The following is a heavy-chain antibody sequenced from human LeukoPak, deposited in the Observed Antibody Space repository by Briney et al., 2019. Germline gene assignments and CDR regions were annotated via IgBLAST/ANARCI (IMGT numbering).Heavy chain of an antibody. Sequence: GGSLRPSCAAPGFPFSSYCLYWVRQAPGKGLEWVSYISSSSSTIHYADSVKGRFTISRDNAKNSLYLQMNSLRDEVTAVYYCARGAQRGWGIYRYPFYYFDYWGQGTLVTVSS. CDR2: ISSSSSTI. CDR1: GFPFSSYC. D-gene: IGHD3-16*02. J-gene: IGHJ4*02. V-gene: IGHV3-48*02. CDR3: ARGAQRGWGIYRYPFYYFDY.